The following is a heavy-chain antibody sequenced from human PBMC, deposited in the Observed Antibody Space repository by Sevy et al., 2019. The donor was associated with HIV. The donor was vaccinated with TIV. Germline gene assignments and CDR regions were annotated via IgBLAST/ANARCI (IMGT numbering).Heavy chain of an antibody. V-gene: IGHV3-48*03. CDR2: ISSSGSTI. CDR3: ARSRSNYGDYYFDY. J-gene: IGHJ4*02. Sequence: GGSLRLSCAASGFTFSSYEMNWVRQAPGKGLEWVSYISSSGSTIYYADSVKGRFTISRDNAKNSLYLQMNSLRAEDTAVYFCARSRSNYGDYYFDYWGQGILVTVSS. CDR1: GFTFSSYE. D-gene: IGHD4-17*01.